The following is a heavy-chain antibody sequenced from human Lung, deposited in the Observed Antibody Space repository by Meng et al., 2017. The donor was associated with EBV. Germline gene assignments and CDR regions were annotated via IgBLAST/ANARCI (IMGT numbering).Heavy chain of an antibody. V-gene: IGHV1-69*04. CDR3: ARGRRNEPLFDY. D-gene: IGHD1-14*01. CDR1: GGTFSSYA. Sequence: QVPLQQSGAGGEVKKPGSSVKVSCKASGGTFSSYAISWVRQAPGQGLEWMERIIRILGIANYAQKSQDRVTFTADESTSTAYMELSSLTFDDTAVYFCARGRRNEPLFDYWGQGTLVTVSS. CDR2: IIRILGIA. J-gene: IGHJ4*02.